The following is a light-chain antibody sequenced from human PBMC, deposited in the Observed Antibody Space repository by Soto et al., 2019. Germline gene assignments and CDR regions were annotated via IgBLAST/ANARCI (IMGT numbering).Light chain of an antibody. CDR3: SSYTSSSTLWV. J-gene: IGLJ3*02. Sequence: QSALTQPASVSGSPGQSITISCTGTSSDGGGYNYVSWYQQHPGKAPKLMIYDVSNRPSGVSNRFSGSKSGNTASLTISGLQAEDEADYYCSSYTSSSTLWVFGGGTQLTVL. V-gene: IGLV2-14*01. CDR1: SSDGGGYNY. CDR2: DVS.